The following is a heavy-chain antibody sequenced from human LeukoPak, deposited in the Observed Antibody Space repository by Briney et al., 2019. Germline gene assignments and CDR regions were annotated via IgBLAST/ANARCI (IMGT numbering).Heavy chain of an antibody. CDR1: GGSISSSSYY. J-gene: IGHJ3*02. CDR3: ARSPGAFDI. Sequence: WETLSLTCTVSGGSISSSSYYWGWIRKPPGKGLEWIGSIYYSGSTYYNPSLKSRVTISVDTSKNQFSLKLSSVTAADTAVYYCARSPGAFDIWGQGTMVTVSS. V-gene: IGHV4-39*01. D-gene: IGHD1-14*01. CDR2: IYYSGST.